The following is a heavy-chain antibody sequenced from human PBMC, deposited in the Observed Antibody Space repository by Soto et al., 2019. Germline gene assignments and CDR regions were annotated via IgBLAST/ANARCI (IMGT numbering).Heavy chain of an antibody. D-gene: IGHD3-9*01. CDR1: GCSISSYY. CDR3: AREYYGLLAGYYMDL. CDR2: IYYSGST. J-gene: IGHJ5*02. Sequence: SETLSLTCTVSGCSISSYYWSWIRQPPGKGLEWIGYIYYSGSTNYNPSLKSRVTVSVDTSKNTLFLQMNGLRAEDTAVYFCAREYYGLLAGYYMDLWGQGTLVTVSS. V-gene: IGHV4-59*12.